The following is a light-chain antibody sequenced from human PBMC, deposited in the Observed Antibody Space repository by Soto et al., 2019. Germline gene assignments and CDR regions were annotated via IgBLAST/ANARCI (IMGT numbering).Light chain of an antibody. CDR1: QGISSY. CDR3: QQYYSYPWT. Sequence: AIRMTQTPSSFSASTGDRVTITCRAGQGISSYLAWYQQKPGKAPKLLIYAASTLQSGVPSRFSGSGSGTDFTLTISCLQSEDFATYYCQQYYSYPWTLGQGTKVDIK. J-gene: IGKJ1*01. CDR2: AAS. V-gene: IGKV1-8*01.